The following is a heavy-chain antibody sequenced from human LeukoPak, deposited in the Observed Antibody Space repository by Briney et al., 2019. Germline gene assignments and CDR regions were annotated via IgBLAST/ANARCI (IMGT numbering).Heavy chain of an antibody. CDR1: GGSISSYY. Sequence: SETLSLTCTVSGGSISSYYWSWIRQPPGKGLEWIGRIYTSGSTNYNPSLKSRVTMSVDTSKNQFSLKLSSVTAADTAVYYCARDSFSYSSGIDFDYWGQGTLVTVSS. J-gene: IGHJ4*02. CDR2: IYTSGST. V-gene: IGHV4-4*07. D-gene: IGHD6-19*01. CDR3: ARDSFSYSSGIDFDY.